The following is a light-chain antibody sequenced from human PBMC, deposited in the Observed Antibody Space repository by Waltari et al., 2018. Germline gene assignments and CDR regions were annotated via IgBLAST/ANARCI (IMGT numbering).Light chain of an antibody. CDR3: CSYALRSVV. Sequence: QSALTQPASVSGSPGQSLTIPCTGSSSAFGTYNLVSWYQQYPGKAPKVMIYEGSKRPSGVSSRFSASKSGNTASLTISVLQAEDEADYYCCSYALRSVVFGGGTKVTVL. CDR2: EGS. CDR1: SSAFGTYNL. V-gene: IGLV2-23*01. J-gene: IGLJ2*01.